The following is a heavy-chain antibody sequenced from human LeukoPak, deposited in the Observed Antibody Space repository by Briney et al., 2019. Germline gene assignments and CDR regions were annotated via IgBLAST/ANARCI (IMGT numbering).Heavy chain of an antibody. J-gene: IGHJ4*02. V-gene: IGHV3-11*01. D-gene: IGHD2-2*01. CDR2: ISPSGTDI. CDR3: VKHSAPVLAAARFDY. CDR1: GFTFTDTY. Sequence: GGSLRLSCAASGFTFTDTYMTWIRQAPGKGLESLSYISPSGTDISYADSVKGRFTISRDNSKNILYLQMNSLRAEDTALYYCVKHSAPVLAAARFDYWGQGNLVTVSS.